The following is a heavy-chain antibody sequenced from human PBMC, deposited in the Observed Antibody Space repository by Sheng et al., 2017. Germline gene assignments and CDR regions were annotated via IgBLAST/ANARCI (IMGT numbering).Heavy chain of an antibody. V-gene: IGHV4-39*07. D-gene: IGHD3-22*01. CDR2: IYYRGNT. CDR1: GGSISSSTYY. J-gene: IGHJ4*02. Sequence: QMQLQELGPGLVKPSETLSLTCTVSGGSISSSTYYWGWIRQPPGKGLEWIGSIYYRGNTYHNPSLKSRVTISVDTSKNQFSLKLSSVTAADTAVYYCARDSSGYYTKLDYWGQGTLVTVSS. CDR3: ARDSSGYYTKLDY.